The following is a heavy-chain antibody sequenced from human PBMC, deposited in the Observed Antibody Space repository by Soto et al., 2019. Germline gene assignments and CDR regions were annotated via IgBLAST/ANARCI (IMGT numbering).Heavy chain of an antibody. J-gene: IGHJ6*02. CDR2: ISAYNGNT. Sequence: QVQLVQSGAEVKKPGASVKVSCKASGYTFSSYGFSWVRQAPGQGLEWMGWISAYNGNTNYAQKLQGRVTMNTDTSTSTAYMELGSLRSDDTAVYYCASHYESSGLRGKYGMDVWGQGTTVTVSS. V-gene: IGHV1-18*01. D-gene: IGHD3-22*01. CDR3: ASHYESSGLRGKYGMDV. CDR1: GYTFSSYG.